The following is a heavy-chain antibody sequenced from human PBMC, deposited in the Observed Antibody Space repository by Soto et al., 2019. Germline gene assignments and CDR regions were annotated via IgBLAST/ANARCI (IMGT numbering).Heavy chain of an antibody. D-gene: IGHD5-12*01. V-gene: IGHV3-30-3*01. Sequence: GGSLRLSCXASGFTFSSYAMHWVRQAPGKGLEWVAVISYDGSNKYYADSVKGRFTISRDTSKNTLYLQMNSLRAEDTAVYYCTRDRTTITLFDSWGQGTLVTVSS. J-gene: IGHJ4*02. CDR3: TRDRTTITLFDS. CDR1: GFTFSSYA. CDR2: ISYDGSNK.